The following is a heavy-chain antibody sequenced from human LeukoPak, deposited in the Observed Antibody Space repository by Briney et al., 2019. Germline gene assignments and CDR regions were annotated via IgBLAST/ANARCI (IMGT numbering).Heavy chain of an antibody. V-gene: IGHV1-2*02. CDR1: GYTFTGYY. D-gene: IGHD6-13*01. CDR2: INPNSGGT. Sequence: GASVKVSCKASGYTFTGYYMHWVRQAPGQGLEWMGWINPNSGGTNYAQKFQGRVTMTRDTSISTAYMELSRLRSDDTAVYYCARDILSSQDYYYYYMDVWGKGTTVTVSS. CDR3: ARDILSSQDYYYYYMDV. J-gene: IGHJ6*03.